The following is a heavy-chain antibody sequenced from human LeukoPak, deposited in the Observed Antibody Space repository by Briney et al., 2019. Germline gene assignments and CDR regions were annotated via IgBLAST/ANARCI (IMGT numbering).Heavy chain of an antibody. Sequence: GGSLRLSCAASGFTFDNHGMHWVRQAPGKGLEWVSGISWSSGIIGYADSVKGRFTISRDNAKNSLYLQMDSLRAEDTALYYCEKDTGRPTDAITMEDNAFDIWGQGKMVTVSS. CDR2: ISWSSGII. CDR1: GFTFDNHG. V-gene: IGHV3-9*01. D-gene: IGHD3-3*01. CDR3: EKDTGRPTDAITMEDNAFDI. J-gene: IGHJ3*02.